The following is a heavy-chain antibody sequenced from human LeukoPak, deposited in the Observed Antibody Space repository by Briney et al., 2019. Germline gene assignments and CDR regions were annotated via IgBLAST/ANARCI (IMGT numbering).Heavy chain of an antibody. Sequence: PETLSLTCAVYGGSFSGYYWSWIRQPPGKGLEWIGEINHSGSTNYNPSLKSRVTISVDTSKNQFSLKLSSVTAADTALYYCARDHSYDISGYYYYFDYWGQGTLVTVSS. CDR3: ARDHSYDISGYYYYFDY. V-gene: IGHV4-34*01. CDR2: INHSGST. J-gene: IGHJ4*02. CDR1: GGSFSGYY. D-gene: IGHD3-22*01.